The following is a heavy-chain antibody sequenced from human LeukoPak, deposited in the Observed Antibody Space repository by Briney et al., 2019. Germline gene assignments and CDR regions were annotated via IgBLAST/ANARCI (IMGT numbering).Heavy chain of an antibody. Sequence: ASVKVSCKASGYTFTGYYMHWVRQAPGQGLEWMGWINPNSGGTNYAQKFQGRVTMTRDTSISTAYMELSRLRSDDTAVYYCAISNSYGSGTPTAIKINYYGMDVWGQGTTVTVSS. CDR3: AISNSYGSGTPTAIKINYYGMDV. J-gene: IGHJ6*02. D-gene: IGHD3-10*01. CDR2: INPNSGGT. CDR1: GYTFTGYY. V-gene: IGHV1-2*02.